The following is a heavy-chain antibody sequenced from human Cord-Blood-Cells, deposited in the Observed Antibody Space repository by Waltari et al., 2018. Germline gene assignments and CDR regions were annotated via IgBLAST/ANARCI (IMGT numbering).Heavy chain of an antibody. CDR2: IYYSGST. CDR1: GSPISSSSYD. Sequence: QLQLQASGPGLVKPSETLSLTCTVSGSPISSSSYDLSWYRRPPGKGLEWFGSIYYSGSTYYNPSLKSRVTISVDTSKNQFSLKLSSVTAADTAVYYCARFLEWLYYFDYWGQGTLVTVSS. D-gene: IGHD3-3*01. CDR3: ARFLEWLYYFDY. J-gene: IGHJ4*02. V-gene: IGHV4-39*01.